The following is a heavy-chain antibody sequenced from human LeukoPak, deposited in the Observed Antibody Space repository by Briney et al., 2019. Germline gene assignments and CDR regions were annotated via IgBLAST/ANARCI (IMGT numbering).Heavy chain of an antibody. CDR1: GGSISSSSYY. D-gene: IGHD3-3*01. CDR3: ARLRFDFWSGYTHPYFDY. J-gene: IGHJ4*02. V-gene: IGHV4-39*01. CDR2: INHSGST. Sequence: SETLSLTCTVSGGSISSSSYYWGWIRQPPGKGLEWIGEINHSGSTNYNPSLKSRVTISVDTSKNQFSLKLSSVAATDTAVYLCARLRFDFWSGYTHPYFDYWGQGTLVTVSS.